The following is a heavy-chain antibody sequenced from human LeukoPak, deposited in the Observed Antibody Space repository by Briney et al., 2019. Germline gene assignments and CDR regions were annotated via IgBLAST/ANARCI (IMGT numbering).Heavy chain of an antibody. V-gene: IGHV1-8*01. Sequence: ASVKVSCKASGYTFTSYDINWVRQATGQVLEWMGWMNPNSGNTGYAQKFQGRVTMTRNTSISTAYMELSSLRSEDTAVYYCARGRQQWLAYAFDIWGQGTMVTVSS. CDR1: GYTFTSYD. D-gene: IGHD6-19*01. CDR2: MNPNSGNT. CDR3: ARGRQQWLAYAFDI. J-gene: IGHJ3*02.